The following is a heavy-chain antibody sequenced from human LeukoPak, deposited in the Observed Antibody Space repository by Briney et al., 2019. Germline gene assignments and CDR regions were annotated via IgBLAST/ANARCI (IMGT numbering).Heavy chain of an antibody. CDR2: INTNTGNP. CDR3: ARVMVRGVILSGY. J-gene: IGHJ4*02. D-gene: IGHD3-10*01. Sequence: ASVKVSCKASGYTFASYTMNWVRQAPGQGLEWMGWINTNTGNPTYAQGFTGRFVFSLDTSVSTAYLQISSLKAEDTAVYYCARVMVRGVILSGYWGQGTLVTVSS. CDR1: GYTFASYT. V-gene: IGHV7-4-1*02.